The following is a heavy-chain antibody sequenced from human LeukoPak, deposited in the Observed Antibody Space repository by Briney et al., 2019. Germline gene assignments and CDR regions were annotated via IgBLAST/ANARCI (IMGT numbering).Heavy chain of an antibody. CDR3: ARVHYYDNSGYWFFDY. V-gene: IGHV4-4*07. J-gene: IGHJ4*02. D-gene: IGHD3-22*01. CDR2: IYITGIT. CDR1: GGSISNYC. Sequence: SETLSLTCTVSGGSISNYCWSWIRQSAGKGLEWIGRIYITGITNYNPSLKSRVSMSLDTSKNQLSLKLSSVTAADTAVYYCARVHYYDNSGYWFFDYWGQGTLVTVSS.